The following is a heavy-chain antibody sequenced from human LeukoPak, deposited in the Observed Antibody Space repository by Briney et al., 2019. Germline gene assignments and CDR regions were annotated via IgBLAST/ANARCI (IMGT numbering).Heavy chain of an antibody. J-gene: IGHJ3*02. Sequence: ASVKVSCEASGYTFTTYYMHWVRQAPGQGLEWMGLINPSGGSTSYAQKFQGRVTMTRDTSTSTVYMELSSLRSEDTAVYYCARGYCSSNSCYGADAFDIWGQGTMVTVSS. CDR2: INPSGGST. CDR3: ARGYCSSNSCYGADAFDI. D-gene: IGHD2-2*01. CDR1: GYTFTTYY. V-gene: IGHV1-46*01.